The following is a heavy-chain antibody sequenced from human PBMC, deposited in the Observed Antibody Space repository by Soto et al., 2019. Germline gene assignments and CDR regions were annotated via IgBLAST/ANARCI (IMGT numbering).Heavy chain of an antibody. D-gene: IGHD3-22*01. Sequence: PSETLSLTCTVSGCSISSYYWSWIRQTPGKGLEWIGYIYYSGSTYYNPSLKSRVTISVDTSKNQFSLKLSSVTAADTAVYYCARTSYDSSGTAADPWGQGTRVTVSS. V-gene: IGHV4-59*06. CDR2: IYYSGST. J-gene: IGHJ5*02. CDR1: GCSISSYY. CDR3: ARTSYDSSGTAADP.